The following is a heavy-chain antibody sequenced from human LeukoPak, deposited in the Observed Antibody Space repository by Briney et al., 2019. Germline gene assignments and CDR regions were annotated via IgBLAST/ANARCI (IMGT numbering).Heavy chain of an antibody. V-gene: IGHV1-2*04. Sequence: ASVTVSYKASGYTFTGYYMHWVRQAPGQGLEWMGWINPNSGGTNYAQKFQGWVTMTRDTSISTAYMELSRLRSDDTAVYYCARTVDTAMVHFDYWGQGTLVTVSS. CDR2: INPNSGGT. CDR1: GYTFTGYY. D-gene: IGHD5-18*01. J-gene: IGHJ4*02. CDR3: ARTVDTAMVHFDY.